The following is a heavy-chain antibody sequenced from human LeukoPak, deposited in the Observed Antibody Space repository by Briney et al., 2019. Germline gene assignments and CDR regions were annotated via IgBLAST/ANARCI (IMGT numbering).Heavy chain of an antibody. V-gene: IGHV3-74*01. CDR3: VLDLLSSFAFDI. CDR1: GFTFSRYW. Sequence: PGGSLRLSCAASGFTFSRYWMHWVRQAPGKGLLWVSRINSDGSSTYYADSVKGRFTTSRDNAKNALHLQMNSLTAEDTAVYYCVLDLLSSFAFDIWGQGTMVTVSS. CDR2: INSDGSST. J-gene: IGHJ3*02. D-gene: IGHD1-26*01.